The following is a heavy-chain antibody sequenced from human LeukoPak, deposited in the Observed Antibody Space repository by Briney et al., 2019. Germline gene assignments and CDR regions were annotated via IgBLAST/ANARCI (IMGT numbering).Heavy chain of an antibody. V-gene: IGHV1-3*01. D-gene: IGHD6-19*01. CDR2: FNAGNANT. CDR1: GYTFTSYI. Sequence: ASVKVSCKASGYTFTSYIIHWVRQAPGQRLEWMGWFNAGNANTKYSQKFQGRVTITRDTSASTAYMELSSPTSEDTAVYYCARDSSVWYNDYWGQGTLVNVSS. CDR3: ARDSSVWYNDY. J-gene: IGHJ4*02.